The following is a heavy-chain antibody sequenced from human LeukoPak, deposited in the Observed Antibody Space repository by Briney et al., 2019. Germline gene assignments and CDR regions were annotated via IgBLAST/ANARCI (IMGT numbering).Heavy chain of an antibody. CDR1: GFTFSSYS. CDR2: ISSSSSYI. Sequence: PGGSLRLSCAASGFTFSSYSMNWVRQAPGKGLEWVSSISSSSSYIYYADSVKGRFTISRDNAKSSLHLQMNSLRAEDTAVYYCARGYIAVAGIGYYWGQGTLVTVSS. CDR3: ARGYIAVAGIGYY. D-gene: IGHD6-19*01. J-gene: IGHJ4*02. V-gene: IGHV3-21*01.